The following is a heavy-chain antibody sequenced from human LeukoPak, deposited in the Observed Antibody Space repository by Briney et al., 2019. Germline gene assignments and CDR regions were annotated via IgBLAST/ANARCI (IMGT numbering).Heavy chain of an antibody. CDR3: ARVVDTHFDY. J-gene: IGHJ4*02. V-gene: IGHV3-74*01. Sequence: PGGSLRLSCAASGFTFSSYWMHWVRQAPGKGMVWVSRIKSEGSTTTYADSVKCRFTISTDNAKNTLYLQMNSLRAEDTAVYYCARVVDTHFDYWGQGTLVTVSS. CDR2: IKSEGSTT. CDR1: GFTFSSYW. D-gene: IGHD5-18*01.